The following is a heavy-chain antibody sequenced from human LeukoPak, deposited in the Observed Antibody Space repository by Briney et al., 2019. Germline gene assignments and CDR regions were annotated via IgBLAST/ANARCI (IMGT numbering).Heavy chain of an antibody. CDR2: ISGSTSTI. Sequence: GGSLRLSCAASGFTLSRSAIHWVRQAPGKGLEWVSYISGSTSTIYYADSVKGRFAIFRDDAKNSLYLQMNSLRVEDTAVYYCARDQGGAGWSSHYMDVWGKGTTVTVSS. CDR3: ARDQGGAGWSSHYMDV. V-gene: IGHV3-48*04. J-gene: IGHJ6*03. D-gene: IGHD3-16*01. CDR1: GFTLSRSA.